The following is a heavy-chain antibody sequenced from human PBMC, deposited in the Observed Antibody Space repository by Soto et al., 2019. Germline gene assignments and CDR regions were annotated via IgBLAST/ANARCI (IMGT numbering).Heavy chain of an antibody. CDR2: IYPGDSDT. Sequence: GESLKISCKGSGYSFTSYWIGWVRQMPGKGLEWMGIIYPGDSDTRYSPSFQGQVTISADKSISTAYLQWSSLKASDTAMYYCARTGPYSSSSGVYYYYYGMDVWGQGTTVTVSS. CDR3: ARTGPYSSSSGVYYYYYGMDV. CDR1: GYSFTSYW. V-gene: IGHV5-51*01. J-gene: IGHJ6*02. D-gene: IGHD6-6*01.